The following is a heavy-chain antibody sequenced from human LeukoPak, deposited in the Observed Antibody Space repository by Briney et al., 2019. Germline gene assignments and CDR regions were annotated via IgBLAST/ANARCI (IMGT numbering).Heavy chain of an antibody. CDR2: IYNRGST. J-gene: IGHJ3*02. V-gene: IGHV4-30-4*01. CDR3: ASRFDYGGNPGTFDI. CDR1: GGSITSADYS. Sequence: SQTLSLTCTVSGGSITSADYSWSWIRQPPGEGLGWIGYIYNRGSTYYNPSLKSRVTISVDTSKNQFSLKLTSVTAADTAVYYCASRFDYGGNPGTFDIWGQGTMVTVSS. D-gene: IGHD4-23*01.